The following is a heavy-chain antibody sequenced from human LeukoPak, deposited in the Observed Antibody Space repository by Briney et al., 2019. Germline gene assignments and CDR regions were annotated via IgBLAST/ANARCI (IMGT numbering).Heavy chain of an antibody. CDR2: IYTSGST. Sequence: SETLSLTCTVSGGSVSSYYWSWIRQPAGKGLEWIGRIYTSGSTNYNPSLKSRVTMSVDTSKNQFSLKLSSVTAADTAVYYCATRVGDYYDSSGFYGMDVWGQGTTVTVSS. V-gene: IGHV4-4*07. D-gene: IGHD3-22*01. CDR1: GGSVSSYY. CDR3: ATRVGDYYDSSGFYGMDV. J-gene: IGHJ6*02.